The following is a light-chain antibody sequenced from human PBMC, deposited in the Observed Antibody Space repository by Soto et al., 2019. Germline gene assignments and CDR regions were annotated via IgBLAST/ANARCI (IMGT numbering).Light chain of an antibody. Sequence: SYVLTQAPSVSVAPGQTARIPCSGDNIGSKNVHWYQQRPGQAPVLVVYDDTDRPSGIPERFSGSNSGNTATLTISRVEVVDEADYYCQVWDSYIDRTWVFGGGTKLTVL. CDR3: QVWDSYIDRTWV. V-gene: IGLV3-21*02. J-gene: IGLJ3*02. CDR1: NIGSKN. CDR2: DDT.